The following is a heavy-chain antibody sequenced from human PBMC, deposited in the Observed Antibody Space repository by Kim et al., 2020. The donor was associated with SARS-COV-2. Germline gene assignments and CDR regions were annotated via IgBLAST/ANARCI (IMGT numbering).Heavy chain of an antibody. V-gene: IGHV3-30*04. CDR3: VRDPNDSRDNSFDP. D-gene: IGHD3-22*01. CDR1: GFAFSTYS. CDR2: MSSVGRVI. Sequence: GGSLRLSCVASGFAFSTYSMHWVRQAPGKGLEWVAVMSSVGRVINYADSVRGRFIISRDTNSKTLFLQMNRLRSEDTALYYCVRDPNDSRDNSFDPWGQGSLFTVSS. J-gene: IGHJ5*01.